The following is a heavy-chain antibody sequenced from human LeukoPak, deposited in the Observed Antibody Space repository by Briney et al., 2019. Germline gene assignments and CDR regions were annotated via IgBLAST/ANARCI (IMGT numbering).Heavy chain of an antibody. J-gene: IGHJ4*02. CDR1: GYTLTELS. CDR3: ARGVGYYDSSGYSK. D-gene: IGHD3-22*01. Sequence: ASVKVSCKVSGYTLTELSMHWVRQAPGKGLEWMGGFDPEDGETIYAQKFQGRVTMTEDTSTDTAYMELSSLRSEDTAVYYCARGVGYYDSSGYSKWGQGTLVTVSS. CDR2: FDPEDGET. V-gene: IGHV1-24*01.